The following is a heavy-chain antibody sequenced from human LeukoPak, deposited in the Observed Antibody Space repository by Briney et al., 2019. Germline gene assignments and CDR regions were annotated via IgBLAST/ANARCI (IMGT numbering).Heavy chain of an antibody. Sequence: SETLSLTCTVSGGSISSGGYYWSWIRQHPGKGLEWIGYIYYSGSTYYNPSLKSRVTISVDTSKNQFSLKLSSVIAADTAVYYCARVSVGARFERAFDIWGQGTMVTVSS. CDR3: ARVSVGARFERAFDI. V-gene: IGHV4-31*03. J-gene: IGHJ3*02. D-gene: IGHD1-26*01. CDR2: IYYSGST. CDR1: GGSISSGGYY.